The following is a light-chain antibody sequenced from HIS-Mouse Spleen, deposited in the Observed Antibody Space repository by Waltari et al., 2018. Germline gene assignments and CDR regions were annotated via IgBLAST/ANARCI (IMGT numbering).Light chain of an antibody. CDR3: CSYAGSSTWV. CDR1: SSDVGSYNL. J-gene: IGLJ3*02. V-gene: IGLV2-23*01. Sequence: QSALTQPASVSGSPGQSITISCTGTSSDVGSYNLVSWYQQHPGKAPKLMISEGSKRPSGVANRFSGSKSGNTGSLTISGLQAEDEADYYCCSYAGSSTWVFGGGTKLTVL. CDR2: EGS.